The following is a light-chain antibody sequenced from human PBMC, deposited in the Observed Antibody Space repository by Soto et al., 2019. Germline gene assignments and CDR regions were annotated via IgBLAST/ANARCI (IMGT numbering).Light chain of an antibody. CDR3: CSYAGSSTRM. CDR1: SSDVGSYNL. J-gene: IGLJ3*02. Sequence: QSALTQPASVSGSPGQSISISGTGTSSDVGSYNLVSWYQQHPGKAPKLMIYEGSKRPSGVSNRFSGSKSGNTASLTISGLQAEDEADYYCCSYAGSSTRMFGGGTKLTVL. V-gene: IGLV2-23*01. CDR2: EGS.